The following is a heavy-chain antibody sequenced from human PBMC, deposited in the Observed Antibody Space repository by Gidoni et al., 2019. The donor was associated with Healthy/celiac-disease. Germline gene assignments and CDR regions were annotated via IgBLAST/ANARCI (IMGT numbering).Heavy chain of an antibody. D-gene: IGHD4-17*01. CDR1: GFTFSSYA. CDR3: ARDPGLDTGDYVR. Sequence: QVQLVASGGGVVQPGRSLRLSCAASGFTFSSYAMHWVRQAPGKGLEWVAVISYDGSNKYYADSVKGRFTISRDNSKNTLYLQMNSLRAEDTAVYYCARDPGLDTGDYVRWGQGTLVTVSS. V-gene: IGHV3-30*01. CDR2: ISYDGSNK. J-gene: IGHJ4*02.